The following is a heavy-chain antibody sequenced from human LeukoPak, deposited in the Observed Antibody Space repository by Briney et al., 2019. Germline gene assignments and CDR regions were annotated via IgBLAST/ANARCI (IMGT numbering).Heavy chain of an antibody. J-gene: IGHJ4*02. D-gene: IGHD3-16*01. Sequence: GGSLRLSCAVSGFTFSSYWMSWVRQAPGKGLEWVANIKQDGSEKYYVDSVKGRFTISRDNAKNSLYLQMNSLRAEDTAVYYCARVAAYDYYFDSWGQGNLVTVSS. CDR1: GFTFSSYW. V-gene: IGHV3-7*04. CDR3: ARVAAYDYYFDS. CDR2: IKQDGSEK.